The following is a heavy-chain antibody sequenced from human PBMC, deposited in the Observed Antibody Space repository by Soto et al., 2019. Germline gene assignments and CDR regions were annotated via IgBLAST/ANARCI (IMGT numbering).Heavy chain of an antibody. CDR2: SSPSGGST. D-gene: IGHD1-1*01. J-gene: IGHJ3*02. Sequence: QVQLVQSGAEVKKPGASVKVSCKASGYTFTSNYMHWVRQAPGQGIEWMGISSPSGGSTSYTQKVQGRVTMTRATSTSTVYLELSSLRSEDTAVYYCARASPTERRNDAFDIWGQGTMVTVSS. CDR3: ARASPTERRNDAFDI. V-gene: IGHV1-46*03. CDR1: GYTFTSNY.